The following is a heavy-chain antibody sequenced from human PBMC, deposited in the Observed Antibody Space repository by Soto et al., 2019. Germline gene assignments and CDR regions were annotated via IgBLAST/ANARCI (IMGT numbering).Heavy chain of an antibody. J-gene: IGHJ4*02. CDR3: AKEPAVAGMLALDF. CDR2: INAANGNT. Sequence: QAQIVQSGVEVKKPGASVKISCKDSGYTFTNYITHWVRQAPGQRLEWMGWINAANGNTKYSQKFQGRVTITRDTPATTVYMDLNSLKSEDTAVYYCAKEPAVAGMLALDFWGQGTLVTVSS. CDR1: GYTFTNYI. D-gene: IGHD6-19*01. V-gene: IGHV1-3*01.